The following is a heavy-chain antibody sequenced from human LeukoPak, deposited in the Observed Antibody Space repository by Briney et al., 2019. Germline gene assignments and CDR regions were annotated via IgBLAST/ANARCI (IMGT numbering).Heavy chain of an antibody. Sequence: GGSLRLSCAASGFTPSSYWMSWVRQAPGKGREWVANIKQDGSEKYYVDSVKGRFTISRDNAKNSLYLQMNSLRAEDTAVYYCARGVYYDSSGYYPFDYWGQGTLVTVSS. CDR2: IKQDGSEK. CDR1: GFTPSSYW. V-gene: IGHV3-7*04. CDR3: ARGVYYDSSGYYPFDY. J-gene: IGHJ4*02. D-gene: IGHD3-22*01.